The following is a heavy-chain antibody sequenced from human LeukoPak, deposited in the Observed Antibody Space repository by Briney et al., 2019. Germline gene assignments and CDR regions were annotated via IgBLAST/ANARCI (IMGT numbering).Heavy chain of an antibody. CDR1: GFTFSTFP. V-gene: IGHV3-30*04. D-gene: IGHD6-6*01. CDR3: ARVGRVSIYPSYMDV. Sequence: GGSLRLSCEASGFTFSTFPMHWVRQTPDKRLEWVAVISDDGRDPYYADSVKGRFTISRDNSKNTLYLQMNSLSPEDTAVVYCARVGRVSIYPSYMDVWGKGTTVTVSS. CDR2: ISDDGRDP. J-gene: IGHJ6*03.